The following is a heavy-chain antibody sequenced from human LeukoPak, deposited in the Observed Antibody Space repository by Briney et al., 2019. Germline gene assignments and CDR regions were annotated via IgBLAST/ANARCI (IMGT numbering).Heavy chain of an antibody. J-gene: IGHJ5*02. V-gene: IGHV1-69*04. CDR2: IIPILGIA. CDR3: AREPGIAVAGTENWFDP. D-gene: IGHD6-19*01. Sequence: ASVKVSCKASGGTFSSYTISWVRQAPGQGLEWMGRIIPILGIANYAQKFQGRVTITADKSTSTAYMELSSLRSEDTAVYYCAREPGIAVAGTENWFDPWGQGTLVTVSS. CDR1: GGTFSSYT.